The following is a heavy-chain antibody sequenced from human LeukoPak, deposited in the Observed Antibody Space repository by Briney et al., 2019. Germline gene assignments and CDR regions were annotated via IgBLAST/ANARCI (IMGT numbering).Heavy chain of an antibody. CDR3: ARVDTAMVGAFDI. Sequence: GGSLRLSCAASGFTFSSYSMNWVRQAPGKGLEWVSSISSSSSYIYYADSVKGRFTISRDDAKNSLYLQMNSLRAEDTAVYYCARVDTAMVGAFDIWGQGTMVTVSS. CDR2: ISSSSSYI. CDR1: GFTFSSYS. J-gene: IGHJ3*02. D-gene: IGHD5-18*01. V-gene: IGHV3-21*01.